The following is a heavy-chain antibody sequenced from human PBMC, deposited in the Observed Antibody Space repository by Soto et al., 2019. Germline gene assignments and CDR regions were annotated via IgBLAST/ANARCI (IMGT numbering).Heavy chain of an antibody. CDR1: GFTFSSYA. D-gene: IGHD6-6*01. J-gene: IGHJ3*02. V-gene: IGHV3-23*01. CDR3: AKKTDSSSPWGALDI. CDR2: ISGSGGGT. Sequence: EVQLLESGGGLVQPGGSLRLSCAVSGFTFSSYAMTWVRQAPAQGLEWVSGISGSGGGTFYADSVKGLFTISRDSSKNTLYVQMDSLRAEDTAVYYCAKKTDSSSPWGALDIWGQGTMVSVSS.